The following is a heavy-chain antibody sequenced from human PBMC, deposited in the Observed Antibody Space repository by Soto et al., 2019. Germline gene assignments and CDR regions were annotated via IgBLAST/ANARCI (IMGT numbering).Heavy chain of an antibody. CDR3: ARGLSSPGLDV. CDR1: GFTFNNYW. Sequence: EVQLVESGGGLVQAGGSLRLSCAASGFTFNNYWMNWVRQAPGKGLEWVGNIKTDGTEKTYVDSVEGRFTFSRDNAKNTLYLQLNSLTVEDTAVYYCARGLSSPGLDVWCRGTAVTVSS. J-gene: IGHJ6*04. D-gene: IGHD6-6*01. CDR2: IKTDGTEK. V-gene: IGHV3-7*04.